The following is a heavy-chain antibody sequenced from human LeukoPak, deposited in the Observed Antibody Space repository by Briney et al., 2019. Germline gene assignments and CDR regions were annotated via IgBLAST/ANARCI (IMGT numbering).Heavy chain of an antibody. V-gene: IGHV1-46*01. CDR3: ATQPIVGATSPYYYGMDV. J-gene: IGHJ6*02. D-gene: IGHD1-26*01. Sequence: ASVKVSCKASGYTFTSYYMHWVRQAPGQGLEWLGIINPSGGSTSYAQKFQGRVTMTRDTSTSTVYMELSSLRSEDTAVYYCATQPIVGATSPYYYGMDVRGQGTTVTVSS. CDR2: INPSGGST. CDR1: GYTFTSYY.